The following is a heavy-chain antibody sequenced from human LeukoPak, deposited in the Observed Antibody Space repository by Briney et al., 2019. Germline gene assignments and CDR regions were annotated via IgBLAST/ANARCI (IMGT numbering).Heavy chain of an antibody. CDR2: VYHDGET. CDR1: GYSITTNYY. CDR3: VTPRSWELSDMAV. V-gene: IGHV4-38-2*02. Sequence: SETLSLTCTVSGYSITTNYYWAWIRQSPGRGVEGVGSVYHDGETYYIPSLKSRVIISVDRSKNELALRLTSVTAADTAVYYCVTPRSWELSDMAVWGKGTTVIVSS. J-gene: IGHJ6*03. D-gene: IGHD1-26*01.